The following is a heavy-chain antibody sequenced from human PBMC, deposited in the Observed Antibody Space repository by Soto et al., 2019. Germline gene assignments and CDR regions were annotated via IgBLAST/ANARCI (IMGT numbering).Heavy chain of an antibody. D-gene: IGHD3-22*01. CDR2: IYPGDSDT. Sequence: GESLKISCKGSGYSFTSYWIGWVRQMPGKGLEWMGIIYPGDSDTRYSPSFQGQVTISADKSISTAYLQWSSLKASDTAMYYCARLGPLYYYDSSGYYYGAFYYYYGMDVWGQGTTVTVSS. CDR3: ARLGPLYYYDSSGYYYGAFYYYYGMDV. V-gene: IGHV5-51*01. J-gene: IGHJ6*02. CDR1: GYSFTSYW.